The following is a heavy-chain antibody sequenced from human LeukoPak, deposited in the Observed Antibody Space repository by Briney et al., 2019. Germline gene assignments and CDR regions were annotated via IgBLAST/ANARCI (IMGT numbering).Heavy chain of an antibody. CDR2: ISAYDDKR. J-gene: IGHJ4*02. V-gene: IGHV1-18*01. D-gene: IGHD2/OR15-2a*01. CDR3: ARVLVKTRGNYFHDDY. CDR1: GYTFTNYA. Sequence: GASVKVSCKASGYTFTNYAINWARQAPGQGLEWMGWISAYDDKRNSVQRFQDRITMTTDTSTSTSYLELRNLRSDDTAVYYCARVLVKTRGNYFHDDYWGQGTLVTVSS.